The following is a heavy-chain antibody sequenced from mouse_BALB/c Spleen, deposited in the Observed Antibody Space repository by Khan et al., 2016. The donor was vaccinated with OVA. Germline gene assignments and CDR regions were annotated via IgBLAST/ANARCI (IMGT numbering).Heavy chain of an antibody. V-gene: IGHV5-6*01. CDR1: GFTFSSYG. CDR3: ARQPGYYEGSAMDY. D-gene: IGHD2-3*01. J-gene: IGHJ4*01. CDR2: ISSGGSYT. Sequence: EVQLKESGGDLVKPGGSLKLSCAASGFTFSSYGMSWVRQTPDKRLEWVAAISSGGSYTYYPDSLKGRFTISRDNAKNTLYLQMSSLKSEDTAMYYCARQPGYYEGSAMDYWGQGTSVTVSS.